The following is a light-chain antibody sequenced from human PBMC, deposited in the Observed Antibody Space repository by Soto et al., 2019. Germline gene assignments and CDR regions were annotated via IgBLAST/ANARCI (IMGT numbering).Light chain of an antibody. Sequence: DIQLTQSPSTLSASVGDRVIITCRASQSISGWMAWYQQKPGKVPSLLIYKTLKSGVPSRFSACGSGTEFTLIISSLQPDDFAAYYCQQFHTYSFGQGTTVEIK. CDR2: K. V-gene: IGKV1-5*03. CDR3: QQFHTYS. J-gene: IGKJ1*01. CDR1: QSISGW.